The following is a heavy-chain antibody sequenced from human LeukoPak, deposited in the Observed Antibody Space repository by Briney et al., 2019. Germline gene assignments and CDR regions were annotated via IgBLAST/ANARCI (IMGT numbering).Heavy chain of an antibody. J-gene: IGHJ4*02. CDR1: GFSFGDYT. CDR2: INTRANGGRT. Sequence: PGRSLRLSCTTSGFSFGDYTMSWVRQAPGKGLEWVSFINTRANGGRTEYAASVKGRFTISRDDSKRIAHLQMNSLKTEDTAIYYCTRNGDYWGQGTLVTVSP. V-gene: IGHV3-49*04. CDR3: TRNGDY.